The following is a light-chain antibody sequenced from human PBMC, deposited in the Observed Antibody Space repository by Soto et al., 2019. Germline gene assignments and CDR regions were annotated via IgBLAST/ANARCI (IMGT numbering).Light chain of an antibody. CDR3: GEWDDSLSGYV. V-gene: IGLV1-47*01. Sequence: QSALTQPPSASGTPGQRVTISCSGSSSYIGSKYVYWYQQLPGTAPKLLIYRNDQRPSRISDRFSGSKSGTSASLAISGLRSEDEADYYCGEWDDSLSGYVFGTGTKVTVL. J-gene: IGLJ1*01. CDR2: RND. CDR1: SSYIGSKY.